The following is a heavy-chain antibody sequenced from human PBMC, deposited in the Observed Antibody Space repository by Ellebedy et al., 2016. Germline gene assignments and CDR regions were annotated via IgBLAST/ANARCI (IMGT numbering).Heavy chain of an antibody. Sequence: GGSLRLXXAASGFTFSTAGMTWVRQAPGKGLEWVATIVSSGREAYYAEPLKGRFTISRDNVMNLVYLQSNSLRVEDTAVYYCARDGSEWSRDYWGQGTLVTVSS. D-gene: IGHD3-3*01. CDR2: IVSSGREA. J-gene: IGHJ4*02. V-gene: IGHV3-21*06. CDR1: GFTFSTAG. CDR3: ARDGSEWSRDY.